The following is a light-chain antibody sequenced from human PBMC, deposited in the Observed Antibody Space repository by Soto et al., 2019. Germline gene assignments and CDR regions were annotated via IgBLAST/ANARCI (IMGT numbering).Light chain of an antibody. V-gene: IGKV1-5*03. CDR3: QQYGSYSWT. Sequence: ILLTQSPSSLSASVGDRVTITCRASQSISSWLAWYQQKPGKAPKLLIYKASSLESGVPSRFSGSESGTEFTLTISSLQPDDFATYYCQQYGSYSWTFGQGTKVDI. J-gene: IGKJ1*01. CDR1: QSISSW. CDR2: KAS.